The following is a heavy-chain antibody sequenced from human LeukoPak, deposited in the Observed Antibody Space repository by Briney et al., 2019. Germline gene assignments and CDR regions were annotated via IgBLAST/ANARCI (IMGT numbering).Heavy chain of an antibody. Sequence: PGGSLRLSCAASGFTVSSNYMSWVRQAPGKGLEWVSVIYSGGSTYYADSVKGRFTISRDNSKNTLYLQMNSLRAEDTAVYYCARGGEMKGEPSFDYWGQGTLVTVSS. CDR2: IYSGGST. CDR3: ARGGEMKGEPSFDY. D-gene: IGHD3-16*01. V-gene: IGHV3-66*01. CDR1: GFTVSSNY. J-gene: IGHJ4*02.